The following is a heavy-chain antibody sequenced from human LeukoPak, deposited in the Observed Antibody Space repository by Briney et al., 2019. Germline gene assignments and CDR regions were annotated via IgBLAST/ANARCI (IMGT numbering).Heavy chain of an antibody. Sequence: GASVKVSCKASGYTFTSYAISWVRQAPGQGLDWMGWISLYNPKTSYAQKFQGRVTMTTDTSTSTAYMELRSLRSDDTAVYYCARLGVAGDPSSAEYFQHWGQGTLLTVSS. CDR3: ARLGVAGDPSSAEYFQH. CDR2: ISLYNPKT. CDR1: GYTFTSYA. D-gene: IGHD6-19*01. J-gene: IGHJ1*01. V-gene: IGHV1-18*01.